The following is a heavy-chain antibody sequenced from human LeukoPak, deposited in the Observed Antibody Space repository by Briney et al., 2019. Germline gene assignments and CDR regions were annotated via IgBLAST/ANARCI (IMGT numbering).Heavy chain of an antibody. CDR3: ARGDYYDSSGYYYDLGFLGGAFDY. D-gene: IGHD3-22*01. CDR1: GGSISTYY. V-gene: IGHV4-59*12. Sequence: SETLSLTCTASGGSISTYYGNWIRQAPGKGLEWIGYIYYSGSTNYNPSLKSRVTISIDTSKNQFSLKLSSVTAADTAVYYCARGDYYDSSGYYYDLGFLGGAFDYWGQGTLVTVSS. CDR2: IYYSGST. J-gene: IGHJ4*02.